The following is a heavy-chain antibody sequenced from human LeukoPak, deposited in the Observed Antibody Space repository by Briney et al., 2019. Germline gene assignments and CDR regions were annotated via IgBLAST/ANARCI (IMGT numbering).Heavy chain of an antibody. J-gene: IGHJ4*02. D-gene: IGHD4-23*01. V-gene: IGHV4-59*01. CDR3: ARVLDGGNSYYFDY. CDR2: IYYSGST. CDR1: GGSISSYY. Sequence: SETLSLTCTVSGGSISSYYWSWIRQPPGKGLERIGYIYYSGSTNYNPSLKSRVTISVDTSKNQFSLKLSSVTAADTAVYYCARVLDGGNSYYFDYWGQGTLVTVSS.